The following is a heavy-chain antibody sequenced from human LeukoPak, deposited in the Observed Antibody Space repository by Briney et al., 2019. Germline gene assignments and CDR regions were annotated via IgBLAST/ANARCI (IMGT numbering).Heavy chain of an antibody. J-gene: IGHJ4*02. CDR1: GFTVSSNY. CDR2: ISGSGGST. Sequence: PGGSLRLSCAASGFTVSSNYMSWVRQAPGKGLEWASAISGSGGSTYYADSVKGRFTISRDNSKNTLYLQMNSLRAEDTAVYYCAKDIIVVVVAANLGGDYWGQGTLVTVSS. V-gene: IGHV3-23*01. D-gene: IGHD2-15*01. CDR3: AKDIIVVVVAANLGGDY.